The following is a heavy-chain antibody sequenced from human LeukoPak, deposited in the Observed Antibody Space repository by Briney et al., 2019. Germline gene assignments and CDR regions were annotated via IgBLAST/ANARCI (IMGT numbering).Heavy chain of an antibody. CDR1: GFTFSSYW. V-gene: IGHV3-7*01. J-gene: IGHJ4*02. D-gene: IGHD3-9*01. CDR2: IKQDGSEK. CDR3: ARESREDFDWLSNFDY. Sequence: PGGSLRLSCAASGFTFSSYWMSWVRQAPGKGLEWVANIKQDGSEKYYVDSVKGRFTISRDNAKNSLYLQMNSLRAEDTAVYYCARESREDFDWLSNFDYWGQGTLVTVSS.